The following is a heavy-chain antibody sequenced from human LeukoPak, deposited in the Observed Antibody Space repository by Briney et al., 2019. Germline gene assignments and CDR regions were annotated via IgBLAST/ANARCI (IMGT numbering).Heavy chain of an antibody. V-gene: IGHV4-39*01. CDR1: GGSISSSSYY. J-gene: IGHJ4*02. D-gene: IGHD1-14*01. CDR3: ARSNPDFDY. CDR2: IYYSGST. Sequence: PSETLSLTCTVSGGSISSSSYYWGWIRQPPWKGLEWIGSIYYSGSTYYNPSLKSRVTISVDTSKNQFSLKLSSVTAADTAVYYCARSNPDFDYWGQGTLVTVSS.